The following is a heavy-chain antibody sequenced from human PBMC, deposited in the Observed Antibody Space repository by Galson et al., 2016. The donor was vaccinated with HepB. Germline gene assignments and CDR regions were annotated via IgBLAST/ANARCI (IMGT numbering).Heavy chain of an antibody. CDR1: GGSISRSIYY. J-gene: IGHJ6*02. D-gene: IGHD3/OR15-3a*01. CDR3: ARHRSGLGSFSYYGIDV. CDR2: LSNSGSP. V-gene: IGHV4-39*01. Sequence: SETLSLTCSVSGGSISRSIYYWAWIRQSPGQGLEWIASLSNSGSPYYKMSLKSRLTMSVDTSKNQIALNLKSVTAADTAVYYCARHRSGLGSFSYYGIDVWGQGTTVTVSS.